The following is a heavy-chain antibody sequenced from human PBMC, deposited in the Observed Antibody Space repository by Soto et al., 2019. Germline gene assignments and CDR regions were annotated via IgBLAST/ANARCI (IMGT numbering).Heavy chain of an antibody. J-gene: IGHJ4*02. V-gene: IGHV1-3*01. Sequence: ASVKVSCKASGYTFTGFHIHWVRQAPGQRLEWMGWINAGNGNTKYSQKFQGRVTITRDTSASTAYMELSSLRSEDTAVYYCARSIVVVTALDYWGQGTLVTVSS. CDR2: INAGNGNT. D-gene: IGHD2-21*02. CDR1: GYTFTGFH. CDR3: ARSIVVVTALDY.